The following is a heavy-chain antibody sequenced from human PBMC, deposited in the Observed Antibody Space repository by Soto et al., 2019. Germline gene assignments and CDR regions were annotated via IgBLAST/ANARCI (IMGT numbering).Heavy chain of an antibody. J-gene: IGHJ6*02. Sequence: ASVKVSCKASGYTFTGYYMHWVRQAPGQGLEWMGWINPNSGGTNYVQKFQGRVTMTRDTSISTAYMELSRLRSDDTAVYYCARELRKYYYGSGSYYPPIYYYYYGMDVWGQGTTVTVSS. D-gene: IGHD3-10*01. CDR1: GYTFTGYY. V-gene: IGHV1-2*02. CDR3: ARELRKYYYGSGSYYPPIYYYYYGMDV. CDR2: INPNSGGT.